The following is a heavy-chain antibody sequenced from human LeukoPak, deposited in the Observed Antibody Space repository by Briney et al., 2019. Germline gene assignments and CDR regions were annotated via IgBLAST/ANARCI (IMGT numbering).Heavy chain of an antibody. CDR3: ARLGTGYSLSY. J-gene: IGHJ4*02. V-gene: IGHV1-2*02. CDR2: IHPHSGGT. CDR1: GHSFTAYS. Sequence: ASVKVSCKASGHSFTAYSIVWVRQAPGQGLEWMGWIHPHSGGTAYGKTFQGRVTMTRDTSISTAYMELNSLGSDDAAVYYCARLGTGYSLSYWGQGTLVTVSS. D-gene: IGHD5-18*01.